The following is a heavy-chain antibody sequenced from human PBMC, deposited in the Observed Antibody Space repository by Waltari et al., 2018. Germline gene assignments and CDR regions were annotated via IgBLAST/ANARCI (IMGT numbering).Heavy chain of an antibody. V-gene: IGHV4-34*01. CDR3: ARHKFAAVAGVDY. CDR1: GGSFSGYY. J-gene: IGHJ4*02. Sequence: QVQLQQWGAGLLKPSETLSLTCAVYGGSFSGYYWSWIRQPPGKGLEWIGEINQSGSTNYNPSLKSRVTISVDTSKNQFSLKLSSVTAADTAVYYCARHKFAAVAGVDYWGQGTLVTVSS. D-gene: IGHD6-19*01. CDR2: INQSGST.